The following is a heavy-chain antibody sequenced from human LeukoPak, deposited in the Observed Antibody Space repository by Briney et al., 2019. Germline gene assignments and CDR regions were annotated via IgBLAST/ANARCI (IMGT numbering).Heavy chain of an antibody. V-gene: IGHV4-38-2*02. CDR2: IYHSGST. CDR3: AREILLKGDSHYFDY. Sequence: PSETLSLTCTVSGYSISSGYYWGWIRPPPGKGLEWIGSIYHSGSTYYNPSLKSRITISADTSKNQFSLKLSSVTAADTAVYYCAREILLKGDSHYFDYWGQGTLVTVSS. CDR1: GYSISSGYY. D-gene: IGHD2-21*02. J-gene: IGHJ4*02.